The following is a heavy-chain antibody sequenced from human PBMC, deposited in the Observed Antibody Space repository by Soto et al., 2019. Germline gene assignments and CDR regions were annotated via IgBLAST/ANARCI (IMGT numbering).Heavy chain of an antibody. J-gene: IGHJ3*02. CDR3: ARDIVATIIPSNIAWAFDI. CDR2: TYYRSNWYN. Sequence: PSQTLSLTCAISGDSVSSNSAAWNWIRQSPSRGLEWLGRTYYRSNWYNDYAVSVKSRITINPDTSKNQFSLQLNSVTPEDTAVYYCARDIVATIIPSNIAWAFDIWGQGTMVTVS. CDR1: GDSVSSNSAA. D-gene: IGHD5-12*01. V-gene: IGHV6-1*01.